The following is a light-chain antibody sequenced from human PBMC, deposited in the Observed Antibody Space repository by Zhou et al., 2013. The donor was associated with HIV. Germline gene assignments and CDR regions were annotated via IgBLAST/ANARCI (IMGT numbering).Light chain of an antibody. Sequence: DIQMTQSPSTLSASVGDRITITCRASESIGSWLAWYQQKPRKAPNLLIYKASSLESGVPSRFSGTVSGSGTEFTLTISSLQPDDFATYYCQQYNTYSRDFGQGTKVEIK. CDR3: QQYNTYSRD. J-gene: IGKJ1*01. CDR1: ESIGSW. V-gene: IGKV1-5*03. CDR2: KAS.